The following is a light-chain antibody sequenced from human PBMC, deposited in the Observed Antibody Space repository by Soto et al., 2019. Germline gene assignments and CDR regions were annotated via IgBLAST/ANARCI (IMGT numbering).Light chain of an antibody. V-gene: IGKV3-15*01. J-gene: IGKJ1*01. CDR1: KSISSN. Sequence: EIVMTQSPATLSVSPGERATLSCRAGKSISSNLAWYQLKPGQAPRLLISGASTGATGIPARFSGSGSGTEFTLTIISLQSEDSAVYYCQQFHKWPPSTFGQGTKVDIK. CDR3: QQFHKWPPST. CDR2: GAS.